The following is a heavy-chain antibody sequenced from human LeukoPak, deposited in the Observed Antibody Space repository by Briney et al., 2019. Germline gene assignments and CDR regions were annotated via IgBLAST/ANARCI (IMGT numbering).Heavy chain of an antibody. CDR1: GYTFTGYY. J-gene: IGHJ4*02. V-gene: IGHV1-2*02. Sequence: VASVKVSCKASGYTFTGYYMHWVRQAPGQGLEWMGWINPNSGGTNYAQKFQGRVTMTRDTSISTAYMELSRLRSDDTAVYYCTPAAAGAEWFDYWGQGTLVTVSS. D-gene: IGHD6-13*01. CDR3: TPAAAGAEWFDY. CDR2: INPNSGGT.